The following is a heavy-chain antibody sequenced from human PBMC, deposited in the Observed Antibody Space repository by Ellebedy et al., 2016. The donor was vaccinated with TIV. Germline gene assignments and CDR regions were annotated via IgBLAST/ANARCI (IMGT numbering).Heavy chain of an antibody. CDR1: GFTFSSYG. V-gene: IGHV3-33*01. J-gene: IGHJ4*02. CDR2: IWYDGSNK. Sequence: GGSLRLSXAASGFTFSSYGMHWVRQAPGKGLEWVAVIWYDGSNKYYADSVKGRFTISRDNSKNTLYLQMNSLRADDTAVYYCARHYGDYGKDHWGQGTLVTVSP. D-gene: IGHD4-17*01. CDR3: ARHYGDYGKDH.